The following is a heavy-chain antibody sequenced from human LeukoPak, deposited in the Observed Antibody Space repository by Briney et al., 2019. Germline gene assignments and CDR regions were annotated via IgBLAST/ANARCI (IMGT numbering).Heavy chain of an antibody. CDR1: GFSFRNYA. D-gene: IGHD2-2*01. V-gene: IGHV3-30*04. CDR2: ISYDGSNK. Sequence: PGGSLGLSCVASGFSFRNYAIHWVRQAPGKGLEWVAVISYDGSNKYYADSVKGRFTISRDNSKNTLYLQMNSLRAEDTAVYYCAKELVEDIVVVPAAPDYWGQGTLVTVSS. CDR3: AKELVEDIVVVPAAPDY. J-gene: IGHJ4*02.